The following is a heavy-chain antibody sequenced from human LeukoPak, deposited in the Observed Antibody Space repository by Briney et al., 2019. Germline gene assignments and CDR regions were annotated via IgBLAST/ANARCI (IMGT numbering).Heavy chain of an antibody. Sequence: SETLSLTCTVSGGSISSYYGSWIRQPPGEGLEGIGYIYYSGRTNYNPSLKSRVTLSVDPSKNQFSLTLSSVPAADTAVYYCARESVASSSLAYWGQRTLVTVSS. D-gene: IGHD6-6*01. V-gene: IGHV4-59*01. J-gene: IGHJ4*02. CDR3: ARESVASSSLAY. CDR2: IYYSGRT. CDR1: GGSISSYY.